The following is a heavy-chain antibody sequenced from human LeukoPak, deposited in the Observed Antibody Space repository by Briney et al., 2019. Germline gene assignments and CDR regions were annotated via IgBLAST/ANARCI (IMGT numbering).Heavy chain of an antibody. V-gene: IGHV3-21*04. D-gene: IGHD4-23*01. CDR1: GFTFSSYG. Sequence: GESLRLSCAASGFTFSSYGMNWVRQAPGKGLEWVSSISSSSSYIYYADSVKGRFTISRDNAKTSVYLHMNSLRAEDTAMYYCARITGGGNSDLGYWGQGTLVTVSS. CDR2: ISSSSSYI. J-gene: IGHJ4*02. CDR3: ARITGGGNSDLGY.